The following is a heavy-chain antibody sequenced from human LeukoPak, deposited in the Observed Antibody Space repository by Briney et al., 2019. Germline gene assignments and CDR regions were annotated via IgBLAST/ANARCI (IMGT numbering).Heavy chain of an antibody. J-gene: IGHJ6*02. D-gene: IGHD3-22*01. V-gene: IGHV4-59*01. CDR2: IYYSGST. CDR3: ARVVVSTSYYYYYGMDV. CDR1: GGSISSYY. Sequence: SETLPLTCTVSGGSISSYYWSWIRQPPGKGLEWIGYIYYSGSTNYNPSLKSRVTISVDTSKNQFSLKLSSVTAADTAVYYCARVVVSTSYYYYYGMDVWGQGTTVTVSS.